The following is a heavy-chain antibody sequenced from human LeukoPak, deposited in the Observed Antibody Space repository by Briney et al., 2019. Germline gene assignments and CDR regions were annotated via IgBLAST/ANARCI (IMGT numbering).Heavy chain of an antibody. J-gene: IGHJ4*02. CDR2: ISYDGSNK. V-gene: IGHV3-30*18. CDR1: GFTFSSYG. D-gene: IGHD6-13*01. CDR3: AKDYPLGDY. Sequence: PGGSLRLSCAASGFTFSSYGMHWVRQAPGKGLEWVAVISYDGSNKYYADSVKGRFTISRDNSKNTPYLQMNSLRAEDTAVYYCAKDYPLGDYWGQGTLVTVSS.